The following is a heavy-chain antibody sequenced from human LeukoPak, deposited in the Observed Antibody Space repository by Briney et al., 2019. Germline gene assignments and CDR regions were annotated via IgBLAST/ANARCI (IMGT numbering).Heavy chain of an antibody. CDR2: ISYDGSNK. V-gene: IGHV3-30*18. CDR1: GFTFSSYG. D-gene: IGHD1-26*01. CDR3: AKDQGQWELLFHY. J-gene: IGHJ4*02. Sequence: QPGGSLRLSCAASGFTFSSYGMHWDRQAPGKGLEWVAVISYDGSNKYYADSVKGRFTISRDNSKNTLYLQMNSLRAEDTAVYYCAKDQGQWELLFHYWGQGTLVTVSS.